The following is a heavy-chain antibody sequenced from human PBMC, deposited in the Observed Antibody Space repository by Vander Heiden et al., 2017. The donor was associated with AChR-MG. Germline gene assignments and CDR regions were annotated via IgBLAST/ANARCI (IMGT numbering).Heavy chain of an antibody. CDR1: AFSLSSSS. CDR2: ISSSSGTI. V-gene: IGHV3-48*02. CDR3: AREGSGYSVRLDY. J-gene: IGHJ4*02. Sequence: EVQLVESGGGLVQPGGSLRLSCPASAFSLSSSSMDWARPAQGKGLEWLSDISSSSGTIYCADSLKGGLTISRDNGKNSLYLQMDSLRDEDTAVYYWAREGSGYSVRLDYWGQGTLVTVSS. D-gene: IGHD5-12*01.